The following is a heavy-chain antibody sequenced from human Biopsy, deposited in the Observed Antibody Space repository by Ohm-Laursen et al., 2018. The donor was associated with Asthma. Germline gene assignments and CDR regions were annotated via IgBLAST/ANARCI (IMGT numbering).Heavy chain of an antibody. J-gene: IGHJ4*02. CDR1: GGTFNTYV. D-gene: IGHD2-2*01. CDR3: TRKAGSCISRTCYSLDF. Sequence: SVKVSCKSPGGTFNTYVIGWVRQAPGQGLEWMGGINSVFGTTTYPQKFQDRVTITADDSTSTVYMELSSLRSEDTAVYYCTRKAGSCISRTCYSLDFWGQGTLVTVSS. CDR2: INSVFGTT. V-gene: IGHV1-69*13.